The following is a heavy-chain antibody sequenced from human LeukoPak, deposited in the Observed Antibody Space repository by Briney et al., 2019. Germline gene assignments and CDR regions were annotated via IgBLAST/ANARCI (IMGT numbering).Heavy chain of an antibody. CDR2: VHYSGST. V-gene: IGHV4-39*01. J-gene: IGHJ2*01. CDR1: GGSISRSSYY. Sequence: PSETLSLTCIVSGGSISRSSYYWGWIRQPPGKGLDWIGSVHYSGSTHYQPSLKSRVTISVDTSKNHLSLKLTSVTAADTAVYYCARHGGDLGYCTSSTCYDDWYFDLWGRGTLVTVSS. D-gene: IGHD2-2*01. CDR3: ARHGGDLGYCTSSTCYDDWYFDL.